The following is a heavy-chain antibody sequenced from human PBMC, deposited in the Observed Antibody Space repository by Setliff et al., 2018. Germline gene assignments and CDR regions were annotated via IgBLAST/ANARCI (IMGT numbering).Heavy chain of an antibody. D-gene: IGHD2-21*02. CDR1: GYTFNIYP. V-gene: IGHV1-3*04. Sequence: GASVKVSCKASGYTFNIYPMHWVRQAPGQRPEWMGWINTGSGVARYSHNFQGRVTFTRDTSATTAYMDLSSLMSEDTAVYYCATTLEGCGDDCWTIKHWGKGTLVTVSS. CDR3: ATTLEGCGDDCWTIKH. J-gene: IGHJ1*01. CDR2: INTGSGVA.